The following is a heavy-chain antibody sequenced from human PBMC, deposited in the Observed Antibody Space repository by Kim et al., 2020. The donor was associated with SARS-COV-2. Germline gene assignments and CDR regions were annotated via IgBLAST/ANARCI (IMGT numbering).Heavy chain of an antibody. CDR3: VLSGSRGY. CDR2: GGST. Sequence: GGSTYYADSVKGRFTISRDNSKNTLYLQMSSLRAEDTAVYYCVLSGSRGYWGQGTLVTVSS. V-gene: IGHV3-64D*06. D-gene: IGHD1-26*01. J-gene: IGHJ4*02.